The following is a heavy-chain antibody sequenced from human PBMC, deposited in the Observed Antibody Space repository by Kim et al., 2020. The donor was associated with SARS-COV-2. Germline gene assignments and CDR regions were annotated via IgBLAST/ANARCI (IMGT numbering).Heavy chain of an antibody. CDR1: GFTFSSYS. Sequence: GGSLRLSCAASGFTFSSYSMNWVRQAPGKGLEWVSSISSSSSYIYYADSVKGRFTISRDNAKNSLYLQMNSLRAEDTAVYYCASDFRSLPGYESDAFDIWGQGTMVTVSS. CDR3: ASDFRSLPGYESDAFDI. D-gene: IGHD3-16*01. CDR2: ISSSSSYI. J-gene: IGHJ3*02. V-gene: IGHV3-21*01.